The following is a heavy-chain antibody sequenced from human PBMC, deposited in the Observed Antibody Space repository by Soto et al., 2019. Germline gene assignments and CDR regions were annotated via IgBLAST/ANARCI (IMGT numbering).Heavy chain of an antibody. J-gene: IGHJ4*02. CDR1: GYSFTSYS. D-gene: IGHD6-13*01. CDR2: IDPSDSYT. Sequence: EVQLVQSGAEVKKPGESLRISCKGYGYSFTSYSISWVRPMPGKGLEWMGRIDPSDSYTNYSPSFQVHVTISADKSISTAYLQWSRLQASATAMYYCARLQAAAGDNDITFDYWGPGTLVNVA. CDR3: ARLQAAAGDNDITFDY. V-gene: IGHV5-10-1*01.